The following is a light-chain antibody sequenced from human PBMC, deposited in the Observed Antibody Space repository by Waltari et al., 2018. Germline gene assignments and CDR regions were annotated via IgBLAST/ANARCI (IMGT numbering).Light chain of an antibody. J-gene: IGKJ1*01. CDR1: QSISSY. CDR2: AAS. Sequence: DIQMTQSPPSLSASAGDRVTITCRASQSISSYLNWYQQKPGIAPKLLIYAASSLQSGVPSRFSGSGSGRDFTLIISSLQPEDFATYSCQPSYSHTRTFGQGTKVEIK. V-gene: IGKV1-39*01. CDR3: QPSYSHTRT.